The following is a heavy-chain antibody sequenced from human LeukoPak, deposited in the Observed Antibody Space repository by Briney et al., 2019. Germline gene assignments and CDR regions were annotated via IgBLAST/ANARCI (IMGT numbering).Heavy chain of an antibody. D-gene: IGHD3-9*01. V-gene: IGHV3-33*01. CDR1: GFTFISYG. CDR3: ARGGRYFDSEAAY. Sequence: GGCLRLSYAASGFTFISYGIHWVRQAPSKGLGWVAVIWYDGNNKYYADSEKGRFTISRDNSKNALYLQMHSLRAEDTAVYYCARGGRYFDSEAAYWRQGTLVTVSS. CDR2: IWYDGNNK. J-gene: IGHJ4*02.